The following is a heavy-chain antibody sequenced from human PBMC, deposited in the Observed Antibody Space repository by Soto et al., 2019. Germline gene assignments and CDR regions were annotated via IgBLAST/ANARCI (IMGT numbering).Heavy chain of an antibody. CDR3: ARTGGGSYAGWNDY. Sequence: QVQLQESGPGLVEPSQTLSLTCTVSGGSIINGGYYWNWIRQHPGKGLEWIGYIFFTGSTYYNPSLKSRVTISLDTSKNQFSLKLSSVTVADTAIYYCARTGGGSYAGWNDYWGQGTMVTVSS. V-gene: IGHV4-31*03. D-gene: IGHD1-26*01. CDR1: GGSIINGGYY. CDR2: IFFTGST. J-gene: IGHJ4*02.